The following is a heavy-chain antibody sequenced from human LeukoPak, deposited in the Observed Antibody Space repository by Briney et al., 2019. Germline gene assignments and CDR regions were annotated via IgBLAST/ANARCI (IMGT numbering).Heavy chain of an antibody. D-gene: IGHD3-10*01. Sequence: AETLSLTCAVSGGSISSSNWWSWVRQPPGKGLEWIGEIYHSGSTNYNPSLKSRVTISVDKSKNQFSLKLSSVTAADTAVYYCAVGGVYLRGGAEAFDIWGQGTMVTVSS. V-gene: IGHV4-4*02. CDR2: IYHSGST. J-gene: IGHJ3*02. CDR1: GGSISSSNW. CDR3: AVGGVYLRGGAEAFDI.